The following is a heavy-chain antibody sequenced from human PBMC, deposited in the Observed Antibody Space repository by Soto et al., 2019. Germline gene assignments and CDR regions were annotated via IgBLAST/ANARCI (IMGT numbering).Heavy chain of an antibody. CDR1: GCTFTSYG. CDR2: ISTYNGNT. V-gene: IGHV1-18*04. CDR3: ARDPPRRYSSGQGLDY. D-gene: IGHD5-18*01. J-gene: IGHJ4*02. Sequence: ASVKVSCKASGCTFTSYGISWVRQAPGQGLEWMGWISTYNGNTNYAQKIQGRVTMTTDTSTGTAYMELRSLRSDDTAVYYCARDPPRRYSSGQGLDYWGQGTLVTVSS.